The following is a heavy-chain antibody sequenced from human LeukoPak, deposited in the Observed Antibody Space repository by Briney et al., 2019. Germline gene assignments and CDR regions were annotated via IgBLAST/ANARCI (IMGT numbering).Heavy chain of an antibody. CDR3: ARGARAGYNLEPFDY. CDR2: IYYSGST. D-gene: IGHD5-24*01. Sequence: SETLSLTCTVSGDSIGSYYWNWIRQPAGKGLEWIGYIYYSGSTKYNPSLKSRVTTSVDTSKNQFSLKLSSVTAADTAVYYCARGARAGYNLEPFDYWGQGTLVTVSS. V-gene: IGHV4-59*08. J-gene: IGHJ4*02. CDR1: GDSIGSYY.